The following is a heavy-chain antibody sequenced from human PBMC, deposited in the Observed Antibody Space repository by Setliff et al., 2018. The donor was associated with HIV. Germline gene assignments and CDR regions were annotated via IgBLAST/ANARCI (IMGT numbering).Heavy chain of an antibody. D-gene: IGHD3-9*01. CDR1: GGSIANNKYY. J-gene: IGHJ4*02. V-gene: IGHV4-39*01. CDR2: IFYTGTT. CDR3: AKTIGRYFDIFDN. Sequence: PSETLSLTCTVSGGSIANNKYYWGWIRQSSGKGLEWIGSIFYTGTTYYNPSLQSRVTTSVDTPKNQFSLKLNSVTAADTAVYYCAKTIGRYFDIFDNWGQGTLVTVSS.